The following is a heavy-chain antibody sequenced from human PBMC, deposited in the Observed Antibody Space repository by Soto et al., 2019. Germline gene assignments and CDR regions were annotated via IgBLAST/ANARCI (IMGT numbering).Heavy chain of an antibody. CDR1: DVSSSSGVYY. J-gene: IGHJ4*02. CDR3: ARDRHLGRQLYYFDY. CDR2: IYYSGST. Sequence: TSETLSLTCPVSDVSSSSGVYYWSWISQHPGKGLEWIGYIYYSGSTYYNPSLKSRVTISVDTSKNQFSLKLSSVTAADTAVYYCARDRHLGRQLYYFDYWGQGTLVTVSS. V-gene: IGHV4-31*03. D-gene: IGHD1-1*01.